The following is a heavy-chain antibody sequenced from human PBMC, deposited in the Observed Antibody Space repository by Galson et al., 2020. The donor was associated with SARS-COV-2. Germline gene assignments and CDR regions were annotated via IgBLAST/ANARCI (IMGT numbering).Heavy chain of an antibody. CDR3: AKRGGGYYDSSRYYNDY. CDR1: GVSFSGYY. D-gene: IGHD3-22*01. V-gene: IGHV4-34*01. J-gene: IGHJ4*02. Sequence: ETSETLSLTCAVYGVSFSGYYWSWIRQPPGKGLEWIGEVNHSGSTNYNPSLKSRVTISVDTSKNQFSLKLSSVTAADTAVYYCAKRGGGYYDSSRYYNDYWGQGTLVTVSS. CDR2: VNHSGST.